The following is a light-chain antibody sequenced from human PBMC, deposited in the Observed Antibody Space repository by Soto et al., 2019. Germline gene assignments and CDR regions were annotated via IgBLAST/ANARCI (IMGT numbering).Light chain of an antibody. CDR3: SSYTDSNTRYV. V-gene: IGLV2-14*01. CDR2: EVS. CDR1: SSDVGGYNY. Sequence: QSALTQPASVSVSPGQSITISCTGTSSDVGGYNYVSWYQHHPGKTPKLMIYEVSNRPSGVSNRFSGSKSGNTASLTISGLQAEDEADYYCSSYTDSNTRYVFGTGTKVTVL. J-gene: IGLJ1*01.